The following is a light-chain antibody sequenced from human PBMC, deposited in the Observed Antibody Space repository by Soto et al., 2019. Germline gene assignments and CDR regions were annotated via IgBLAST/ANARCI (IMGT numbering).Light chain of an antibody. CDR3: QQANSFPIT. V-gene: IGKV1-9*01. Sequence: IQLTQSPSSLSASIGDRVTITCRASQDISSFLAWYQQKPGKAPKLLIYAASTLQSGVPSRFSGSGSGTDFTLTISSPQPEDFATYYCQQANSFPITFGQGTRLEIK. CDR1: QDISSF. J-gene: IGKJ5*01. CDR2: AAS.